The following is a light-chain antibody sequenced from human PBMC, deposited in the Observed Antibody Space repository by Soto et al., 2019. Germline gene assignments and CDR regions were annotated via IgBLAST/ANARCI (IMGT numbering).Light chain of an antibody. CDR1: QSVSNNY. J-gene: IGKJ1*01. V-gene: IGKV3-20*01. CDR2: GAS. Sequence: EIGMTQSPATLSVSPGERATLSCRASQSVSNNYLALYQQKPGQAPRLLIYGASNRATGIPDRFSGSGSGTDFTLTISRLEPEDFAVYYCQQYGSSGTFGQGTKVDI. CDR3: QQYGSSGT.